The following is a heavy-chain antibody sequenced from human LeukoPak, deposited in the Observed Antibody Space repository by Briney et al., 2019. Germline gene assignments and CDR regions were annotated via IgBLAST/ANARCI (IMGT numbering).Heavy chain of an antibody. CDR3: ATLMSPFDY. Sequence: SQTLSLTCTVSGGSISSGSYYWSWIRQPAGKGLEWIGRIYTSGSTNYNPSLKSRVTISVDTSKNQFSLKLSSVTAADTAVYYCATLMSPFDYWGQGTLVTVSS. J-gene: IGHJ4*02. CDR1: GGSISSGSYY. CDR2: IYTSGST. V-gene: IGHV4-61*02.